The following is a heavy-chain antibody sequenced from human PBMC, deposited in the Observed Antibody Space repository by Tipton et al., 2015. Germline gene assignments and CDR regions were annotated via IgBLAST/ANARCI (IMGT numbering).Heavy chain of an antibody. D-gene: IGHD6-19*01. V-gene: IGHV4-31*03. Sequence: TLSLTCTVSGGSISSGDYYWYWIRQHPGKGLEWIGYIYSSGSTYYNPSLKSRVTISVDTSKNQFSLEVNSVTAADTALYYCARGYRSGSFREWNYYDAMDVWGLGAAVIVSS. J-gene: IGHJ6*02. CDR1: GGSISSGDYY. CDR3: ARGYRSGSFREWNYYDAMDV. CDR2: IYSSGST.